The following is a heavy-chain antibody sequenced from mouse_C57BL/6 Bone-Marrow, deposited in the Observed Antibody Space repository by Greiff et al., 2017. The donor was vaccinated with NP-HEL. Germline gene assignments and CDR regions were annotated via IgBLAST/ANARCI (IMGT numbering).Heavy chain of an antibody. J-gene: IGHJ3*01. CDR2: IDPANGNT. D-gene: IGHD1-1*01. CDR1: GFNIKNTY. Sequence: VQLQQSVAELVRPGASVKLSCTASGFNIKNTYMHWVKQRPEQGLEWIGRIDPANGNTKYDPKFQGKATITADTSSNTAYLQLSSLTSEDTAIYYCASDYGSSPAWFAYWGQGTLVTVSA. CDR3: ASDYGSSPAWFAY. V-gene: IGHV14-3*01.